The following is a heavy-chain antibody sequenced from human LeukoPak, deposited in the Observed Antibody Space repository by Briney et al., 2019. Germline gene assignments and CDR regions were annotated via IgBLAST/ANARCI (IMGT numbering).Heavy chain of an antibody. Sequence: GGSLRLSCAASGFTFYECWLSWVRQAPGKGVEWVANVNQDGSTKLYVDSVKGRLTISRDNAKKSLYLQMNSLRVEDTAVYYCARGCSGDWSLGGQGTQVTVSS. D-gene: IGHD2-21*02. J-gene: IGHJ4*02. V-gene: IGHV3-7*03. CDR1: GFTFYECW. CDR2: VNQDGSTK. CDR3: ARGCSGDWSL.